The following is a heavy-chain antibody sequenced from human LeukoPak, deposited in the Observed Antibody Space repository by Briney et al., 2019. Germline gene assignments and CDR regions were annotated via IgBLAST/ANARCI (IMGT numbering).Heavy chain of an antibody. V-gene: IGHV3-48*03. Sequence: GGSLRLSCAASGFTFSSYEMNWVRQAPGQGLEWVSYISSSGSTIYYADSVKGRFTISRDNAKNSLYLQMNSLRAEDTAVYYCARTGITVAPPFDYWGQGTLVTVSS. CDR1: GFTFSSYE. D-gene: IGHD4-23*01. J-gene: IGHJ4*02. CDR3: ARTGITVAPPFDY. CDR2: ISSSGSTI.